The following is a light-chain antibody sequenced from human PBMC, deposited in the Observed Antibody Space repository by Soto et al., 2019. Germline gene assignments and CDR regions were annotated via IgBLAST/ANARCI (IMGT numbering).Light chain of an antibody. CDR2: GAS. CDR1: QTVSSTY. CDR3: QQYDYLVT. J-gene: IGKJ1*01. V-gene: IGKV3-20*01. Sequence: VVLTPSPGTLSLSPGETATLSCRASQTVSSTYLAWYQHKPGRAPRLLIDGASSRAAGIPDRFSGSGSGTDFTLTISRLEPEDLAVYYCQQYDYLVTFGQGTKVDIK.